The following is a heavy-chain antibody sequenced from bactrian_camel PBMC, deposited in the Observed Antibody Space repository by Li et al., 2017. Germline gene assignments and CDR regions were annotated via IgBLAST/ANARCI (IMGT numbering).Heavy chain of an antibody. D-gene: IGHD7*01. CDR1: GYTYSGHC. V-gene: IGHV3S55*01. CDR2: IGSSGST. Sequence: LVESGGGSVQAGGSLRLSCAASGYTYSGHCMGWFRQAPGKEREGVAIIGSSGSTGYADSVKGRFTISKDNAKNTLYLQMNSLKPDDSGTYYCAYESGTTPDLCRRRGPGGYLGQGTQVTVS. J-gene: IGHJ4*01.